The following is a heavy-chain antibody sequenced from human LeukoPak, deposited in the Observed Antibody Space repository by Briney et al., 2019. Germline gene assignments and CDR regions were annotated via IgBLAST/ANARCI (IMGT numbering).Heavy chain of an antibody. CDR2: ISAYNGNT. CDR3: ARGVGYFDWLLMGYFDY. D-gene: IGHD3-9*01. Sequence: ASVKVSCKASGYTFTSYGISWVRQAPGQGLEWMGWISAYNGNTNYAQKLQGRVTMTIDTSTSTAYMELRSLRSDDTAVYYCARGVGYFDWLLMGYFDYWGQGTLVTVSS. J-gene: IGHJ4*02. V-gene: IGHV1-18*01. CDR1: GYTFTSYG.